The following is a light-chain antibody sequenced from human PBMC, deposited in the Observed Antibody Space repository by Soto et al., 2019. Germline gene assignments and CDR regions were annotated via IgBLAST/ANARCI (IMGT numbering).Light chain of an antibody. CDR2: GAS. V-gene: IGKV3-15*01. CDR1: QSVSSN. CDR3: QPYNNWPPTWT. J-gene: IGKJ1*01. Sequence: EIVMTQSPATLSVSPGERATLSCSASQSVSSNLAWYQQKPGQATRLLIYGASTRSTGIPARFSGSGSGTEFTLTISSLQSEDFAVYYCQPYNNWPPTWTFGQGTKVEIK.